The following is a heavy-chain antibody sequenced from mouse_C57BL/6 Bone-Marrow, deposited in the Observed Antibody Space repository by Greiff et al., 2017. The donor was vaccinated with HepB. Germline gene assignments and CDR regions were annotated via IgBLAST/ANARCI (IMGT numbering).Heavy chain of an antibody. J-gene: IGHJ3*01. CDR3: ARRREDYYGSSPFAY. D-gene: IGHD1-1*01. CDR2: INPGSGGT. V-gene: IGHV1-54*01. CDR1: GYAFTNYL. Sequence: QVQLQQSGAELVRPGTSVKVSCKASGYAFTNYLIEWVKQRPGQGLEWIGVINPGSGGTNYNEKFKGKATLTADKSSSTAYMQLSSLTSEDSAVYFWARRREDYYGSSPFAYWGQGTLVTVSA.